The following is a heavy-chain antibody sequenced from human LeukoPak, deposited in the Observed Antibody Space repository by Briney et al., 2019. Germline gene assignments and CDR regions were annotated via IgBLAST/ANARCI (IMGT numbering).Heavy chain of an antibody. CDR1: GFTVSSNY. Sequence: GGSLRLSCAASGFTVSSNYMSWVRQAPGKGLEWVSAIYSGGSTYYADSVKGRFTISRDNSKNTLYLQMNSLRAEDTAVYYCAKGSTSNGFDYWGQGTLVTVSS. D-gene: IGHD2-2*01. V-gene: IGHV3-53*01. CDR3: AKGSTSNGFDY. J-gene: IGHJ4*02. CDR2: IYSGGST.